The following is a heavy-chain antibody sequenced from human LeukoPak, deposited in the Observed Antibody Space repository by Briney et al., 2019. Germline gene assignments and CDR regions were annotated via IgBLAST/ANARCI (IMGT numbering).Heavy chain of an antibody. CDR2: ISYDGSNK. J-gene: IGHJ4*02. V-gene: IGHV3-30*03. CDR1: GFTFSIYG. CDR3: ARSDLGHRSRQVGHFDY. D-gene: IGHD2-15*01. Sequence: QPGRSLRLSCAASGFTFSIYGMHWVRQTPGKGLELVAVISYDGSNKYYTDSVKGRFTISRDNSKNTLYLQMNSLRTEDTAVYYCARSDLGHRSRQVGHFDYWGQGTLVTVSS.